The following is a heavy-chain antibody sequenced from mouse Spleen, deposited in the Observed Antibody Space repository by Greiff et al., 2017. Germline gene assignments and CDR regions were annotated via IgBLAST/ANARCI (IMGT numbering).Heavy chain of an antibody. CDR2: IHPNSGST. D-gene: IGHD3-1*01. J-gene: IGHJ4*01. V-gene: IGHV1-64*01. CDR1: GYTFTSYW. Sequence: QVQLKQPGAELVKPGASVKLSCKASGYTFTSYWMHWVKQRPGQGLEWIGMIHPNSGSTNYNEKFKSKATLTVDKSSSTAYMQLSSLTSEDSAVYYCARSQDARAKDYAMDYWGQGTSVTVSS. CDR3: ARSQDARAKDYAMDY.